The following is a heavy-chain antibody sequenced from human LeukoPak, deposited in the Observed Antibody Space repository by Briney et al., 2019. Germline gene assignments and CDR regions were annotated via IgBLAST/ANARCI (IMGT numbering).Heavy chain of an antibody. V-gene: IGHV3-15*01. CDR3: TTIADSGPTVD. D-gene: IGHD1-26*01. Sequence: GGSLRLSCAASGFTFSHAWMSRVRQAPGKGLEWVGRIRRKTDGGTTDYAAPVKGRFTISRDDSKNTLYLQMNSLKTEDTAVYYCTTIADSGPTVDWGQGTLVTVSS. CDR2: IRRKTDGGTT. J-gene: IGHJ4*02. CDR1: GFTFSHAW.